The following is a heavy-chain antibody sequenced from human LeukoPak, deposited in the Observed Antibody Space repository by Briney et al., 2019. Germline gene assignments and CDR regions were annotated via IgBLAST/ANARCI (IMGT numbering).Heavy chain of an antibody. CDR1: GGSISSGGYY. J-gene: IGHJ3*02. V-gene: IGHV4-30-2*01. CDR3: ARHPYCSSTSCYGLGAFDI. Sequence: SETLSLTCTVSGGSISSGGYYWSWIRQPPGKGLEWIVYIYHSGSTYYNPSLKSRVTISVDRSKNQFSLKLSSVTAADTAVYYCARHPYCSSTSCYGLGAFDIWGQGTMVTVSS. CDR2: IYHSGST. D-gene: IGHD2-2*01.